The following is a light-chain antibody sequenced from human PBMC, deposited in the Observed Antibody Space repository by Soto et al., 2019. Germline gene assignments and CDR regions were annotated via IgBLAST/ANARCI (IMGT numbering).Light chain of an antibody. CDR2: DVS. V-gene: IGLV2-14*01. CDR3: SSYTSSSTLVV. Sequence: QSALTQPASVSGSPGQSITISCTGTSSDVGGYNYVSWYQQHPGKAPKLMIYDVSNRPSGVSNRFSGSKSCNTASLTISGLQAEDEAEYYCSSYTSSSTLVVFGGGTKLTVL. CDR1: SSDVGGYNY. J-gene: IGLJ2*01.